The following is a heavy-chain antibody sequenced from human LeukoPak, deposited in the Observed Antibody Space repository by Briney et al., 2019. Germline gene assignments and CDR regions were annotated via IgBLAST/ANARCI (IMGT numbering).Heavy chain of an antibody. Sequence: ASVKVSCKASGGTFSSYAISWVRQAPGQGLEWMGRIIPIFGTANYAQKFQGRVTITTGESTSTAYMELSSLRSEDTAVYYCAREDGYNPAFDYWGQGTLVTVSS. CDR3: AREDGYNPAFDY. J-gene: IGHJ4*02. D-gene: IGHD5-24*01. CDR2: IIPIFGTA. V-gene: IGHV1-69*05. CDR1: GGTFSSYA.